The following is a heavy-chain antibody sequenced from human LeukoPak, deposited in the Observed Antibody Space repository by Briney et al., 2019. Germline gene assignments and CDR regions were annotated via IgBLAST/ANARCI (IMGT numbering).Heavy chain of an antibody. CDR1: GYTFTSYA. CDR3: ARVGSGTVTTPDY. J-gene: IGHJ4*02. CDR2: IYAGNDNT. Sequence: ASVKVSCKASGYTFTSYAMHWVRQAPGQRLEWMGWIYAGNDNTKYSQQFQDRVTITRDTSASTAYMELSSLRSDDTAVYYCARVGSGTVTTPDYWGQGTLVTVSS. V-gene: IGHV1-3*01. D-gene: IGHD4-17*01.